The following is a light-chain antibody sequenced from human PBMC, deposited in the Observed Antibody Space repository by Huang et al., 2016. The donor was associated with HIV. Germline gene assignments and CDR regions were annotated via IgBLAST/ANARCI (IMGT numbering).Light chain of an antibody. V-gene: IGKV4-1*01. J-gene: IGKJ1*01. Sequence: DIVMTQSPGSLAVSLGEKATINCKSSKSLLYNSKNDLAWYHQKPRHPPKWLFYWAYTRQSGVPDRFSGSGSGTDFTLTISNLQAEDVAVYFCQEYFGTPWTFGQGTKVEIK. CDR3: QEYFGTPWT. CDR1: KSLLYNSKND. CDR2: WAY.